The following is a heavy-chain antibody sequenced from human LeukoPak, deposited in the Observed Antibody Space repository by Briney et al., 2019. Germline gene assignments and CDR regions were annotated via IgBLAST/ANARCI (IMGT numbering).Heavy chain of an antibody. CDR1: GFIFSTYA. CDR3: TTFVALRAFDV. J-gene: IGHJ3*01. D-gene: IGHD3-10*02. CDR2: ISGSGGST. V-gene: IGHV3-23*01. Sequence: QSGGSLRLSCAASGFIFSTYAMSWVRQAPGKGLEWVSGISGSGGSTDYADSVKGRFTISRDTSKNTLFLQMSSLTVEDTAVYYCTTFVALRAFDVWGQGTMVTVS.